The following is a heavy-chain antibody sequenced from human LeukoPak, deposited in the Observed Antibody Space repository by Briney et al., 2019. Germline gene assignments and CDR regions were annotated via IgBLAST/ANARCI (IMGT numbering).Heavy chain of an antibody. CDR2: LSYTGKT. J-gene: IGHJ4*02. D-gene: IGHD2/OR15-2a*01. V-gene: IGHV4-59*02. CDR1: GASVSSSH. Sequence: PSETLSLTCVVSGASVSSSHWNWIRQLPGKGLEWIGCLSYTGKTDYNPSLTSRVTISLDTSKNQVSLKLRSVIAADTAVYYCSEGYFDPFDHWGQGTLVTVSS. CDR3: SEGYFDPFDH.